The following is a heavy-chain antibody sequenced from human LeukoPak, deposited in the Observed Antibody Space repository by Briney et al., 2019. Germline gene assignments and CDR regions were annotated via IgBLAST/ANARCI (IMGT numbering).Heavy chain of an antibody. CDR2: IYYSGST. CDR3: ARHNFQLGTKRYFDY. D-gene: IGHD7-27*01. CDR1: GGSISSSSYY. Sequence: SETLSLTCTVSGGSISSSSYYWGWIRQPPGKGLEWIGSIYYSGSTYYNPSLKSRVTISVDTSKNQFSLKLSSVTAADTVVYYCARHNFQLGTKRYFDYWGQGTLVTVSS. V-gene: IGHV4-39*01. J-gene: IGHJ4*02.